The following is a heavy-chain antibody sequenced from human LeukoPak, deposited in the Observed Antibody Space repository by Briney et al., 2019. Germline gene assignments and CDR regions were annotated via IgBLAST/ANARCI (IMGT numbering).Heavy chain of an antibody. V-gene: IGHV4-4*02. Sequence: SETLSLTCAVSGGSISSSNWWSWVRQPPGKGLEWIGEIFHSGSTNYNPSLMSRVTVSVDKSKNQFSLKLSSVTAADTAVYYCARSSAATLAWFDPWGQGTLVTVSS. CDR1: GGSISSSNW. D-gene: IGHD2-15*01. CDR2: IFHSGST. CDR3: ARSSAATLAWFDP. J-gene: IGHJ5*02.